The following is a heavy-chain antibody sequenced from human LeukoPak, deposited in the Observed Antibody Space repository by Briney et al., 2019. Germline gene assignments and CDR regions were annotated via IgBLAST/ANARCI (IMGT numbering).Heavy chain of an antibody. J-gene: IGHJ4*02. CDR3: AKRGVVIRVILVGFHKEAYYFDS. Sequence: GGSLRLSCAVSGITLSNYGMGWVRQAPGKGLEWVAGISGSGGTTNYADPVKGRFTISRDNPKNTLYLQMNSLRAEDTAVYLCAKRGVVIRVILVGFHKEAYYFDSWGQGALVTVSS. CDR2: ISGSGGTT. V-gene: IGHV3-23*01. D-gene: IGHD3-22*01. CDR1: GITLSNYG.